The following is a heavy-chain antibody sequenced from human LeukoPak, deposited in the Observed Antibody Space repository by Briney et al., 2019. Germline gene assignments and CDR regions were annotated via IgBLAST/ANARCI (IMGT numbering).Heavy chain of an antibody. Sequence: SETLSLTCTVSGGSISSSSYYWGWIRQPPGKGLEWIGSIYYSGSTYYNPSLKSRVTISVDTSKNQFSLKLSSVTAADTAVYFCARSSEGRDIVVVPTARDDVFDIWGQGTTVTVSS. D-gene: IGHD2-2*01. CDR3: ARSSEGRDIVVVPTARDDVFDI. CDR1: GGSISSSSYY. CDR2: IYYSGST. J-gene: IGHJ3*02. V-gene: IGHV4-39*07.